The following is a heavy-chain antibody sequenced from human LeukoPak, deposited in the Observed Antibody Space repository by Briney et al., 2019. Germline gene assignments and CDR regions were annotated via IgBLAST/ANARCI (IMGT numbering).Heavy chain of an antibody. D-gene: IGHD2-2*02. J-gene: IGHJ4*02. CDR3: AKRVVVVPAAISVSYFDY. CDR1: GFTFSSYA. CDR2: ISGSGGST. V-gene: IGHV3-23*01. Sequence: GGSLRLSYAASGFTFSSYAMSWVRQAPGKGLEWVSAISGSGGSTYYADSVKGRFTISRDNSKNTLYLQMNSLRAEDTAVYYCAKRVVVVPAAISVSYFDYWGQGTLVTVSS.